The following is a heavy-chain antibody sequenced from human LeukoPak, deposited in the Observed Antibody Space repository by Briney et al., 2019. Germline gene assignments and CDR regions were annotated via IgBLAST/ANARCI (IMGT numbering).Heavy chain of an antibody. D-gene: IGHD3-16*01. J-gene: IGHJ4*02. CDR1: GFTFRIFP. CDR3: ARDLALSAVYYFDS. CDR2: ISSGSEK. Sequence: GGSLRPSCAASGFTFRIFPMHWFRQAPGKGLEWVALISSGSEKYYADSVRGRFTISRDNSKNMLYLQMNSLRADDTAVYYCARDLALSAVYYFDSWGQGTLVIVSS. V-gene: IGHV3-30*04.